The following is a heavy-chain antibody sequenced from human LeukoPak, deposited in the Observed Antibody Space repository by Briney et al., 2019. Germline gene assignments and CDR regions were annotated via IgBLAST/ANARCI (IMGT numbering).Heavy chain of an antibody. Sequence: ASVKVSCRASGYTFTSYDINWVRQASGQGLEWMGWMNPNTGNTGYAQKFQGRVTITRNTSISTVYMELSSLRSEDTAVYYCARGVGATISYYHYYIDVWGKGTTVTVSS. J-gene: IGHJ6*03. V-gene: IGHV1-8*03. CDR3: ARGVGATISYYHYYIDV. CDR2: MNPNTGNT. D-gene: IGHD1-26*01. CDR1: GYTFTSYD.